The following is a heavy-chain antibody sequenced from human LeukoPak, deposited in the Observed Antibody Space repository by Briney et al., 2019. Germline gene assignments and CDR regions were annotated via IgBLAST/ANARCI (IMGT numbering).Heavy chain of an antibody. D-gene: IGHD6-13*01. CDR3: ARDPAAAGLYYYYYGMDV. CDR1: GYTFTSYG. CDR2: ISAYNGNT. J-gene: IGHJ6*02. Sequence: ASVKVSCKASGYTFTSYGISWVRQAPGQGLEWMGWISAYNGNTSYAQKLQGRVTMTTDTSTSTAYMELRSLRSDDTAVYYCARDPAAAGLYYYYYGMDVWGQGTTVTVSS. V-gene: IGHV1-18*01.